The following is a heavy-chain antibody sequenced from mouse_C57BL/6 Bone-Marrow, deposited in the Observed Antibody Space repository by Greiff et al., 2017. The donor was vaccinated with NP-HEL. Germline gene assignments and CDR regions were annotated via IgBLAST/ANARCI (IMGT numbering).Heavy chain of an antibody. V-gene: IGHV1-5*01. J-gene: IGHJ2*01. CDR3: TRFHYYGQLGDY. D-gene: IGHD1-2*01. Sequence: VQLQQSGTVLARPGASVKMSCKTSGYTFTSYWMHWVKQRPGQGLEWIGAIYPGNSDTSYNQKFKGKAKLTAVTSASTAYMELSSLTNEDSAVYYCTRFHYYGQLGDYWGQGTTLTVSS. CDR1: GYTFTSYW. CDR2: IYPGNSDT.